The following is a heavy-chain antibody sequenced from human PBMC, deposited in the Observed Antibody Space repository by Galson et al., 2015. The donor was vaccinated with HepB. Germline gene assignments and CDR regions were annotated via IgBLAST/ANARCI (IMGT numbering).Heavy chain of an antibody. V-gene: IGHV1-69*13. CDR3: ASDYYDSSGYYDAFDI. Sequence: SVKVPFKPSGATFSSYSISWPRQAPGQGLEWMGGIITIFGTTNYAQKFQGRVTITADESTGTAYMELSSPRTEDTAVYYFASDYYDSSGYYDAFDIWGQGTMVTVSS. CDR1: GATFSSYS. D-gene: IGHD3-22*01. J-gene: IGHJ3*02. CDR2: IITIFGTT.